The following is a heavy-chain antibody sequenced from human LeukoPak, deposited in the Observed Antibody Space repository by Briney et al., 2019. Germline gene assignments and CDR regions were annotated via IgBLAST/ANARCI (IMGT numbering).Heavy chain of an antibody. CDR2: IYYIGST. J-gene: IGHJ4*02. CDR3: WRDVTWTYFDL. Sequence: PSETLSLTCTVSGCSISSYYWSWLRQAPGKGLEWIGNIYYIGSTNYNPSLKSRGTISLETYKNRFSLKQNSWTTADTTVSYCWRDVTWTYFDLWGQGPLVRVP. CDR1: GCSISSYY. V-gene: IGHV4-59*01. D-gene: IGHD3/OR15-3a*01.